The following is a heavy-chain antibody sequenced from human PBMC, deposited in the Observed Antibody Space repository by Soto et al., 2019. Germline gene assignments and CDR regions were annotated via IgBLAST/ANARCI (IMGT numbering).Heavy chain of an antibody. CDR1: GYRFSIYW. J-gene: IGHJ4*02. CDR3: ARDAQFWYSGSWGLLDY. CDR2: IYPGDSRS. Sequence: GESLKISCKGSGYRFSIYWIGWVRQMPGKGLEWVGNIYPGDSRSTYSPSYQGQVTMTRDTSISTAYMELSRLRSDDTAVYYCARDAQFWYSGSWGLLDYWGQGTLVTVSS. D-gene: IGHD1-26*01. V-gene: IGHV5-51*01.